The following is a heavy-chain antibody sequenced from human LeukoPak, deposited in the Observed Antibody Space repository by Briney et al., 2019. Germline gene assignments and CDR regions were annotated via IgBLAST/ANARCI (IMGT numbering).Heavy chain of an antibody. CDR1: GGSVSDYY. Sequence: SETLSLTCTISGGSVSDYYWSWIRQSPGKGLEWIGYIYHTGSTSYSPSLKSRVTISADTSQNQFSLKLSSVTAADTAVYYCARRANAFDIWGQGTMVTVSS. V-gene: IGHV4-59*02. CDR2: IYHTGST. CDR3: ARRANAFDI. J-gene: IGHJ3*02.